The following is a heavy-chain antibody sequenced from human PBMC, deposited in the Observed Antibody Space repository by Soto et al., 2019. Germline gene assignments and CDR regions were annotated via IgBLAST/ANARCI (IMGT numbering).Heavy chain of an antibody. V-gene: IGHV4-39*01. Sequence: SETLSLTCTVSGGSISSSSYYWGWIRQPPGKGLEWIGSIYYSGSTYYNPSLKSRVTISVDTSKNQFSLKLSSVTAADTAVYYCARHREMGNCAFDIWGQGTMVTVSS. CDR1: GGSISSSSYY. CDR2: IYYSGST. J-gene: IGHJ3*02. CDR3: ARHREMGNCAFDI. D-gene: IGHD7-27*01.